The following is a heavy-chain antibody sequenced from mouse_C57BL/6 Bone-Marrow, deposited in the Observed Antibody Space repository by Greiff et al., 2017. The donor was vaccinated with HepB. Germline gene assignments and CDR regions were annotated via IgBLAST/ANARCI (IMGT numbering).Heavy chain of an antibody. V-gene: IGHV1-82*01. CDR2: IYPGDGDT. D-gene: IGHD1-1*01. CDR1: GYAFSSSW. Sequence: VQLQQSGPELVKPRASVKISCKASGYAFSSSWMNWVKQRPGKGLEWIGRIYPGDGDTNYNGKFKGKATLTADKSSSTAYMQLSSLTSEDSAVYFCARSPPYYYGSSYWYFDVWGTGTTVTVSS. J-gene: IGHJ1*03. CDR3: ARSPPYYYGSSYWYFDV.